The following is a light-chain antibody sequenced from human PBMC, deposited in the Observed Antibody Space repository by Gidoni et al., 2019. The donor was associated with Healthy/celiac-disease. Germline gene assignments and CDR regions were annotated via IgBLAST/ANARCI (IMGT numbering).Light chain of an antibody. CDR2: DAS. CDR1: QSVSSY. CDR3: QQRSNWPRT. J-gene: IGKJ1*01. Sequence: EIVLTQSPATRSFSPGERSTLSCRASQSVSSYLAWYQQKPGQAPRLLIYDASNRANGIPARFSGSGSGTDFTLTISSLEPEDFAVYYCQQRSNWPRTFGQGTKVEIK. V-gene: IGKV3-11*01.